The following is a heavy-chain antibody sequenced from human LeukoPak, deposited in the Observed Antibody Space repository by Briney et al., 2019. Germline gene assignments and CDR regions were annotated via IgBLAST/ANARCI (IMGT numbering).Heavy chain of an antibody. J-gene: IGHJ5*02. CDR2: INYIGST. CDR3: ARETDYGDYVWFDP. Sequence: SETLSLTCTVSSGSISSYYWSWIRQPPGKGLEWIGYINYIGSTKYSPSLKSRVTISADTPKNQFSLKLSSVTAADTAVYYCARETDYGDYVWFDPWGQGTLVTVSS. V-gene: IGHV4-59*12. D-gene: IGHD4-17*01. CDR1: SGSISSYY.